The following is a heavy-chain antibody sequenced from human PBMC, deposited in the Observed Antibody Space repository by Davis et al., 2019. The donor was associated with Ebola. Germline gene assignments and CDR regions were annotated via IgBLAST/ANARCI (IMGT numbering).Heavy chain of an antibody. V-gene: IGHV3-7*01. J-gene: IGHJ5*02. CDR1: GFTFSSYW. Sequence: PGGSLRLSCAASGFTFSSYWMSWVRQAPGKGLEWVANIKQDGSEKYYVDSVKGRFTISRDNAKNSLYLQMNSLRAEDTAVYYCARGWGSGEKRLNWFDPWGQGTLVTVSS. CDR2: IKQDGSEK. D-gene: IGHD3-10*01. CDR3: ARGWGSGEKRLNWFDP.